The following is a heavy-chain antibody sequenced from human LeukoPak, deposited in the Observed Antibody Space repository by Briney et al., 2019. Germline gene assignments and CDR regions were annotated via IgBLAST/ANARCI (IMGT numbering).Heavy chain of an antibody. V-gene: IGHV3-30-3*01. CDR1: GFTFSSYA. CDR2: ISYDGSNK. D-gene: IGHD3-16*01. CDR3: AKVIAFMIMDAFHI. J-gene: IGHJ3*02. Sequence: GGSLRLSCAASGFTFSSYAMHWVRQAPGKGLEWVAVISYDGSNKYYADSVKGRFTISRDNSKNTLYLQMNTLRAEDTGDYFCAKVIAFMIMDAFHIWGQGTVVTVSS.